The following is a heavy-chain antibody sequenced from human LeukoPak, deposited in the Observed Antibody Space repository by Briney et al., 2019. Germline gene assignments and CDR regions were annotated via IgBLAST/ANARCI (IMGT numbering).Heavy chain of an antibody. CDR3: ARRLRIGAAEWFDP. D-gene: IGHD2-15*01. CDR2: LDDSGNT. J-gene: IGHJ5*02. CDR1: SGSVRGNYYS. V-gene: IGHV4-39*02. Sequence: PAGTLSLTCAVSSGSVRGNYYSWAWIRQAPGKGRGWVGGLDDSGNTYYNPSLKSRLTMSVDTSKNHFSLNLKSVAAADTSVYYCARRLRIGAAEWFDPWGQGIMVTVSS.